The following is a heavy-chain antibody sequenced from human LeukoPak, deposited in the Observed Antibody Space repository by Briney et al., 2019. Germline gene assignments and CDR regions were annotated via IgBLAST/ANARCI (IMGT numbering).Heavy chain of an antibody. CDR1: GFTFSSYG. CDR2: ISYDGSNK. CDR3: AKDTGSTVTTEFDY. J-gene: IGHJ4*02. V-gene: IGHV3-30*18. D-gene: IGHD4-17*01. Sequence: PGRSLRLSCAASGFTFSSYGMYWVRQAPGKGLEWVAVISYDGSNKYYADSVKGRFTISRDNSKNTLYLQMNSLRAEDTAVYYCAKDTGSTVTTEFDYWGQGTLVTVSS.